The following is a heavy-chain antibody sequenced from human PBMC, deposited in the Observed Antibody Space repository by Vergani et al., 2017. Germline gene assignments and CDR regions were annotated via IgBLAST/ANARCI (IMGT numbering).Heavy chain of an antibody. CDR3: ASSKDPGTFDY. J-gene: IGHJ4*02. CDR2: LTASGSGI. V-gene: IGHV3-23*04. Sequence: EVRLVDSGGRLVQPGGSLRLSCVASGFAFSRYAMSWVRQAPGKGLEWVSGLTASGSGISYADSVRGRFTISRDNSKNTLFLQMNSLRAEDTAVYYCASSKDPGTFDYWGQGTLVTVSS. D-gene: IGHD2-2*01. CDR1: GFAFSRYA.